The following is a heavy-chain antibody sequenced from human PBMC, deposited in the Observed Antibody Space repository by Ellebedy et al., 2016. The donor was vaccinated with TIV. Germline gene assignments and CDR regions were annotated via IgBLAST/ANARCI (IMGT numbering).Heavy chain of an antibody. CDR2: INPSGGST. CDR1: GYTFTSYY. D-gene: IGHD3-10*01. J-gene: IGHJ4*02. V-gene: IGHV1-46*01. CDR3: ALGLLWFGELVY. Sequence: ASVKVSCXASGYTFTSYYMHWVRQAPGQGLEWMGIINPSGGSTSYAQKFQGRVTMTRDTSTSTVYMELSSLRSEDTAVYYCALGLLWFGELVYWGQGTLVTVSS.